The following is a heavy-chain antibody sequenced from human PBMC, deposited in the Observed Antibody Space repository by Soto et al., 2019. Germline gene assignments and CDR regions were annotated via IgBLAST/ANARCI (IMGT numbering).Heavy chain of an antibody. V-gene: IGHV3-33*01. D-gene: IGHD3-10*01. CDR2: IWYDGSNK. Sequence: GGSLRLSCVAFGFTFSSYGMHWVRQAPGKGLEWVAVIWYDGSNKYYADSVKGRFTISRDNSKNTLYLQMNSLRAEDTAVYYCARYRSDYYGSGSYYGWFDPWGQGSLVTVSS. J-gene: IGHJ5*02. CDR3: ARYRSDYYGSGSYYGWFDP. CDR1: GFTFSSYG.